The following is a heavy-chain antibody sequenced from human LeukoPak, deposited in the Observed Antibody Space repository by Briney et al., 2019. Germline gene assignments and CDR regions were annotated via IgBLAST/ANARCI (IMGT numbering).Heavy chain of an antibody. CDR3: ARDLHYGSADY. V-gene: IGHV3-20*04. Sequence: PGGSLRLSCAASGFTVRNNYMSWVRQAPGKGLEWVSGINWNGGSTGYADSVKGRFTISRDNAKNSLYLQMNSLRAEDTALYYCARDLHYGSADYWGQGTLVTVSS. CDR1: GFTVRNNY. CDR2: INWNGGST. J-gene: IGHJ4*02. D-gene: IGHD3-10*01.